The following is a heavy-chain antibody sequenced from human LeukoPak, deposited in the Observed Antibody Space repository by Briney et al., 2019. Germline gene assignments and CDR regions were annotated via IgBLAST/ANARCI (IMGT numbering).Heavy chain of an antibody. CDR3: AREQADAFDI. CDR2: ISSSGTTI. Sequence: PGGSLGLSCAASRFTFSSYEMNWVRQAPGKGLEWVSYISSSGTTIYYADSVKGRFTISRDNAKNSLYLQMNSLRAEDTAVYYCAREQADAFDIWGQGTMVTVSS. V-gene: IGHV3-48*03. J-gene: IGHJ3*02. CDR1: RFTFSSYE.